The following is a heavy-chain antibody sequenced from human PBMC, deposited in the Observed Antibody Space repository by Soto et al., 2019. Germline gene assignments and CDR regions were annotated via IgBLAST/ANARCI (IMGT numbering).Heavy chain of an antibody. CDR3: ERGPKGAGTEYYFDY. CDR2: ISYDGSNK. Sequence: GGSLRLSCAASGFTFSSYAMHWVRQAPGKGLEWVAVISYDGSNKYYADSVKGRFTISRDNSKNTLYLQMNSLRAEDTAVYYCERGPKGAGTEYYFDYWGQGKLVNVS. D-gene: IGHD1-1*01. CDR1: GFTFSSYA. J-gene: IGHJ4*02. V-gene: IGHV3-30-3*01.